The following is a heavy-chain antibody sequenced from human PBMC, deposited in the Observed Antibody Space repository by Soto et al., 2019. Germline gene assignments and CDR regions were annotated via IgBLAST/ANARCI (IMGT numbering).Heavy chain of an antibody. CDR1: GGSISSGGYS. J-gene: IGHJ4*02. Sequence: SETLSLTCAVSGGSISSGGYSWSWIRQPPGKKMEWIGTTYYTGATYYHPSLQSRVTMSIDMAKNQFSLMLTSVTAADTAVYYCARRTRPYSGSPIDYWGQGSQVTVSS. D-gene: IGHD1-26*01. CDR3: ARRTRPYSGSPIDY. V-gene: IGHV4-30-2*03. CDR2: TYYTGAT.